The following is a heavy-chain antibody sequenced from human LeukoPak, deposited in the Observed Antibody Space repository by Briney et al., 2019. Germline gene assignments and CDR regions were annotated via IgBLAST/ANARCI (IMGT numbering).Heavy chain of an antibody. J-gene: IGHJ4*02. CDR3: AKNFGLRYFDWLPRN. D-gene: IGHD3-9*01. Sequence: GGSLRLSWAASGFTFSSYGMHWVRQAPGKGLEWVAFIRYDGSNKYYADSVKGRFTISRDNSKNTLYLQMNSLRAEDTAVYYCAKNFGLRYFDWLPRNWGQGTLVTVSS. V-gene: IGHV3-30*02. CDR2: IRYDGSNK. CDR1: GFTFSSYG.